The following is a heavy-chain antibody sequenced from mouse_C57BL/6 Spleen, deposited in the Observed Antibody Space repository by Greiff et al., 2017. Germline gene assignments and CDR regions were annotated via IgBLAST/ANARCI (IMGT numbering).Heavy chain of an antibody. D-gene: IGHD2-4*01. CDR3: ASRDDYDY. J-gene: IGHJ4*01. Sequence: DVHLVESGGDLVKPGGSLKLSCAASGFTFSSYGMSWVRQTPDKRLEWVATISSGGSYTYYPDSVKGRFTISRDNAKNTLYLQMSSLKSEDTAMYYCASRDDYDYWGQGTSVTVSS. V-gene: IGHV5-6*01. CDR2: ISSGGSYT. CDR1: GFTFSSYG.